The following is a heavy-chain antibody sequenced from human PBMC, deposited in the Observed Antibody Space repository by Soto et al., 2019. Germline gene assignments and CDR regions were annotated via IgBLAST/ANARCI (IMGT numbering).Heavy chain of an antibody. J-gene: IGHJ3*02. CDR1: GYTFTSYC. Sequence: GAPVKVSCKASGYTFTSYCISWVRQAPGQGLEWMGWISAYNGNTNYAQKLQGRVTMTTDTSTSTAYMELRSLRSDDTAVYYCAIPYGDYGGDAFDIWGQGTMVTVSS. D-gene: IGHD4-17*01. CDR2: ISAYNGNT. CDR3: AIPYGDYGGDAFDI. V-gene: IGHV1-18*01.